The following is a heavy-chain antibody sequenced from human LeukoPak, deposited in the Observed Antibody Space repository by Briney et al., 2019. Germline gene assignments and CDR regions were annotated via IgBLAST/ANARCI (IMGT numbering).Heavy chain of an antibody. CDR1: GFTFDDYA. Sequence: GGSLRLSCAASGFTFDDYAMHWVRQAPGKGLEWVSLISWDGGSTYYADSVKGRFTISRDNSKNSLYLQMNSLRAEDTALYYCAKDMGPMIVVATRQLGAFDIWGQGTMVTVSS. CDR3: AKDMGPMIVVATRQLGAFDI. J-gene: IGHJ3*02. V-gene: IGHV3-43D*03. D-gene: IGHD3-22*01. CDR2: ISWDGGST.